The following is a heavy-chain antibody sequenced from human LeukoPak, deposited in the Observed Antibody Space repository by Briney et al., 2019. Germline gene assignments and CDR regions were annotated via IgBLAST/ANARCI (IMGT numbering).Heavy chain of an antibody. V-gene: IGHV3-9*01. CDR2: ISWNSGSI. D-gene: IGHD6-13*01. CDR3: AKEGLSSEQQPHPSFFDY. J-gene: IGHJ4*02. Sequence: GGSLRLSCAASGFTFDDYAMHWVRQAPGKGLEWVSGISWNSGSIGYADSVKGRFTISRDNAKNSLYLQMNSLRAEDTALYYCAKEGLSSEQQPHPSFFDYWGQGTLVTVSS. CDR1: GFTFDDYA.